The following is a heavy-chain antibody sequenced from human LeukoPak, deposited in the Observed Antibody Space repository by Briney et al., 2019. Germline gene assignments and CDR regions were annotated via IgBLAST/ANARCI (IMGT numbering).Heavy chain of an antibody. CDR3: ATGFGELPEMRWFDP. D-gene: IGHD3-10*01. J-gene: IGHJ5*02. CDR2: FDPEDGET. V-gene: IGHV1-24*01. CDR1: GYTLSELS. Sequence: ASVKVSCKVSGYTLSELSMHWVRQAPGKGLEWMGGFDPEDGETMYAQKFQGRVSMTEDPSTDTAYMELSSLRSEDTAVYYCATGFGELPEMRWFDPWGQGTLVTVSS.